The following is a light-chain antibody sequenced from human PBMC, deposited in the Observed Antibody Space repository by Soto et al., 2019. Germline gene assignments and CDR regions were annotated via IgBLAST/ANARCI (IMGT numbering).Light chain of an antibody. CDR1: QSVSGY. V-gene: IGKV3-11*01. J-gene: IGKJ2*01. Sequence: EIVLAHSPAPPSFFPRETATLSCRASQSVSGYIGWYQQKPGQAPRLLIYADSNRATGIPARFSGSGSGTDFTLTISSLEPEAFSVYYCPQYGSSYNFGQGTKVDIK. CDR3: PQYGSSYN. CDR2: ADS.